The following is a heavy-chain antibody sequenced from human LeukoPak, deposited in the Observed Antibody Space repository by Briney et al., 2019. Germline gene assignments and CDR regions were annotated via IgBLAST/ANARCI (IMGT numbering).Heavy chain of an antibody. Sequence: GGSLRLSCAASGFTFSSYGMHWVRQAPGKGLEWVALIWYDGSNKYYADSVKGRPTISRDNSKNTLYLQMNSLRAEDTAVYYCAREGPRGNSQFDYWGQGTLVTVSS. D-gene: IGHD2/OR15-2a*01. V-gene: IGHV3-33*01. CDR3: AREGPRGNSQFDY. J-gene: IGHJ4*02. CDR1: GFTFSSYG. CDR2: IWYDGSNK.